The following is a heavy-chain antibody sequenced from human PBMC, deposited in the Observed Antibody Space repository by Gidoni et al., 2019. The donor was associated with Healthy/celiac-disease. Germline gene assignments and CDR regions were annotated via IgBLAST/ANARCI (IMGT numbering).Heavy chain of an antibody. CDR2: RYYSGST. V-gene: IGHV4-59*01. D-gene: IGHD7-27*01. Sequence: QAPLQESRTGLVTPSETLSLTCAVSGRSISSYYWSWIRQPPGQGLEWIGYRYYSGSTNYNPSLKSRVTIAVDTSKNQFSLKLSSVTAADTAVYYCARARTGKSPMVLDYWGQGTLVTVSS. CDR1: GRSISSYY. J-gene: IGHJ4*02. CDR3: ARARTGKSPMVLDY.